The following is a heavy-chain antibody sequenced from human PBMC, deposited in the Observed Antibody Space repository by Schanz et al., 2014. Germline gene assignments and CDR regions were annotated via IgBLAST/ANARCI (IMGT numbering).Heavy chain of an antibody. CDR3: ARGGFGEVSYFDY. CDR1: GFAFSSYA. D-gene: IGHD3-10*01. Sequence: EVQLLESGGGLVQPGGSLRLSCLASGFAFSSYAMSWVRQAPGKGLEWVSSISSGGNPYYANSVKGRFGISRDNSENTLYLQMNSLRPEDTAVYYCARGGFGEVSYFDYWGQGTLVTVSS. J-gene: IGHJ4*02. CDR2: ISSGGNP. V-gene: IGHV3-23*01.